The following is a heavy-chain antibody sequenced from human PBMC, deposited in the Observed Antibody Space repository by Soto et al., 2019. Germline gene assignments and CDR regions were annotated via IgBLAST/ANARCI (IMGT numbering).Heavy chain of an antibody. CDR2: MNPNSGNT. Sequence: ASVKVSSKASGYSFTSYDINSLRHATGQGLEWMGWMNPNSGNTGYAQKFQGRVTMTRNTSISTAYMELSSLRSEDTAVYYCASEVTTGTDYNWFDTWGQGTLVTV. V-gene: IGHV1-8*01. CDR1: GYSFTSYD. CDR3: ASEVTTGTDYNWFDT. D-gene: IGHD1-1*01. J-gene: IGHJ5*02.